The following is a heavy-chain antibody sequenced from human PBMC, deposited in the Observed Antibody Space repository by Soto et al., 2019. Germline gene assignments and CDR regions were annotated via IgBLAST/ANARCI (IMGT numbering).Heavy chain of an antibody. Sequence: ASVKVSCKAPGYTFTTYTMHWVRQAPGQSLEWMGWINAGNGNTKYSQKFQGRVTISRDTSASTAYMELSSLRSEDTAVYYCAGANLHDSGNYIYWGQGPLVT. CDR3: AGANLHDSGNYIY. V-gene: IGHV1-3*01. CDR1: GYTFTTYT. D-gene: IGHD1-26*01. CDR2: INAGNGNT. J-gene: IGHJ4*02.